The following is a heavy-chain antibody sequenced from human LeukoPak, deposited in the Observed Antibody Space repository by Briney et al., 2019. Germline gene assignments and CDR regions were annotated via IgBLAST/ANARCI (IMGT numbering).Heavy chain of an antibody. CDR2: IIPIFGTA. D-gene: IGHD5-12*01. Sequence: GASVKVSCKASGGTFSSYAISWVRQAPGQGPEWMGRIIPIFGTANYAQKFQGRVTITTDESTSTAYMELSSLRSEDTAVYYCARVASGYANDYWGQGTLVTVSS. CDR1: GGTFSSYA. J-gene: IGHJ4*02. CDR3: ARVASGYANDY. V-gene: IGHV1-69*05.